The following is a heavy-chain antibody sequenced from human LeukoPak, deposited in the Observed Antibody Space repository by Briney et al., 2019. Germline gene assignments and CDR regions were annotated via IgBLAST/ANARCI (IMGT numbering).Heavy chain of an antibody. Sequence: PSETLSLTCAVYGVSFNSYYWTWIRQPPGKGLGWIGEINHSGTTNYNPSLNSRVTMLVDTSKKQLSLKLSSVTAADTAVYYCASAIHFWSAPGRAFDIWGQGTVVTVSS. CDR2: INHSGTT. CDR1: GVSFNSYY. CDR3: ASAIHFWSAPGRAFDI. V-gene: IGHV4-34*01. D-gene: IGHD3-3*02. J-gene: IGHJ3*02.